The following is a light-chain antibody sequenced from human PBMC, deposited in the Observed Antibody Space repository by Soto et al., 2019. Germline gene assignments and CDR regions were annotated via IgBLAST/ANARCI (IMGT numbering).Light chain of an antibody. J-gene: IGKJ3*01. CDR2: GAS. CDR3: QQSFT. CDR1: QSGSSN. V-gene: IGKV3-15*01. Sequence: EIVMTQYPATLSASPGERATLSCRASQSGSSNLAWYQQKPGQAPMLLIYGASTRATSIPHRFSGSGSGPEFTLTLSRLQSEDFAVYYCQQSFTFGPGIKGDIK.